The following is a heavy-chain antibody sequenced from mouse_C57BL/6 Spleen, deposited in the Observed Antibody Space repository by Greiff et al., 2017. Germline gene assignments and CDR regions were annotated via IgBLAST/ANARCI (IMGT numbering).Heavy chain of an antibody. CDR2: IDNSDSST. CDR3: ARKETSGFAY. Sequence: QVQLQQPGAELVKPGASVKLSCKASGYTFTSYWMQWVQQRPGQGLEWIGEIDNSDSSTNYNQKFKGKATLTVATSSSTAYMQLSSLTSEDSSVYYCARKETSGFAYWGQGTLVTVSA. J-gene: IGHJ3*01. CDR1: GYTFTSYW. V-gene: IGHV1-50*01.